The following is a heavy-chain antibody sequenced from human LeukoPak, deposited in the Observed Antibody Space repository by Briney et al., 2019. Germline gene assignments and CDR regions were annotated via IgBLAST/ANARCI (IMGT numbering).Heavy chain of an antibody. J-gene: IGHJ4*02. Sequence: SETLSLTCTVSGGSISSSSYYWGWIRQPPGKGLEWIGSIYYSGSTYYNPSLKSRVTISVDTSKNQFSLKLSSVTAADTAVYYCARHGYCSSTSCYPRPNFDYWGQGTLVTVST. D-gene: IGHD2-2*01. CDR3: ARHGYCSSTSCYPRPNFDY. CDR1: GGSISSSSYY. CDR2: IYYSGST. V-gene: IGHV4-39*01.